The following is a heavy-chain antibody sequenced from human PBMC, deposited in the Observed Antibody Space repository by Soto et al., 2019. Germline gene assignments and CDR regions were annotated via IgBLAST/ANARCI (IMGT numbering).Heavy chain of an antibody. J-gene: IGHJ3*02. D-gene: IGHD2-2*01. Sequence: GGSLRLSCAASGFTFSSYWMSWVRQAPGKGLEWVANIKQDGSEKYYVDSVKGRFTISRDNAKNSLYLQMNSLRAEDTAVYYCARDLGSKYQLLLLDEPDDAFDIWGQGTMVTVSS. CDR2: IKQDGSEK. V-gene: IGHV3-7*01. CDR1: GFTFSSYW. CDR3: ARDLGSKYQLLLLDEPDDAFDI.